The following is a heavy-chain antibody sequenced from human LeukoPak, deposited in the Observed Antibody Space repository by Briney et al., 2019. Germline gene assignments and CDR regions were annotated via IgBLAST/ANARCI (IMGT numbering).Heavy chain of an antibody. CDR3: ARAGGYYGSGSFLDY. V-gene: IGHV4-38-2*02. CDR1: RYNINSVYY. J-gene: IGHJ4*02. Sequence: TPSETLSLTCTVSRYNINSVYYGGWIRQPPGQGLGWIGSIYHSGSTYYNASLNSRVTISMDTSTNKSSLNLNSVPTADTAVYYCARAGGYYGSGSFLDYWGQGLLVTVSS. CDR2: IYHSGST. D-gene: IGHD3-10*01.